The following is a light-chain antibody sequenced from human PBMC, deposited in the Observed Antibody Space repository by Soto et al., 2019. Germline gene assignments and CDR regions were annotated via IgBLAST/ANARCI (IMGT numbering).Light chain of an antibody. Sequence: AIRITQCPSSLSASTGDRVTITCRASQGISSYLAWYQQKPGKAPKLLIYAASTLQSGVPSRFSGSGSGTDFTLTISCLQSEDVATYYCQQYYSYTPTFGQGTKVDIK. CDR1: QGISSY. V-gene: IGKV1-8*01. CDR3: QQYYSYTPT. CDR2: AAS. J-gene: IGKJ1*01.